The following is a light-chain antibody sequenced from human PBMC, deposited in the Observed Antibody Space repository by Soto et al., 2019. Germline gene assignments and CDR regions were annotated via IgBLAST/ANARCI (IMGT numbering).Light chain of an antibody. CDR1: QSVSSNL. CDR2: GAT. CDR3: QQYGSSPRT. V-gene: IGKV3-20*01. Sequence: EIVFTQSPCTLSLSPGERATLSCRASQSVSSNLLAWYQQKPGQAPRLLIYGATNRATGIPDRFSGGGSGTDFTLTISRLEPEDFAVYYCQQYGSSPRTFGQGTKVDIK. J-gene: IGKJ1*01.